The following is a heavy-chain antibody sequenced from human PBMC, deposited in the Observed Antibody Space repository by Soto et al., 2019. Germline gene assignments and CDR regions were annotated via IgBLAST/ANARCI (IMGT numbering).Heavy chain of an antibody. CDR3: ARDAGDSTDAFDI. CDR1: GGTFSSYA. D-gene: IGHD7-27*01. CDR2: IIPIFGTA. J-gene: IGHJ3*02. Sequence: SVKVSCKASGGTFSSYAISWVRQAPGQGLEWMGGIIPIFGTANYAQKFQGRVTITADESTSTAYMELSSLRSEDTAVYYCARDAGDSTDAFDIWGQGTMVTVSS. V-gene: IGHV1-69*13.